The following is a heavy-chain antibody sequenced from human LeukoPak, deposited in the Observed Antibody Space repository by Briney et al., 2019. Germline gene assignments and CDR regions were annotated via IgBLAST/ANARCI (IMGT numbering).Heavy chain of an antibody. V-gene: IGHV3-30*03. CDR1: GFTFSSYA. CDR3: ARDYYGSGYFDY. J-gene: IGHJ4*02. Sequence: PGGSLRLSCAASGFTFSSYAMHWVRQAPGKGLEWVAVISYDGGSKYYADSVKGRFTISRDNSKNTLYLQMNSLRAEDTAVYYCARDYYGSGYFDYWGQGTLVTVSS. CDR2: ISYDGGSK. D-gene: IGHD3-10*01.